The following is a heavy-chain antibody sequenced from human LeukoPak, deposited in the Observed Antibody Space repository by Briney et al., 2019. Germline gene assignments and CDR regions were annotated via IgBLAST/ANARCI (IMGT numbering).Heavy chain of an antibody. J-gene: IGHJ4*02. Sequence: VSVKVSCQASGYTFTGYYLHWVRQDPGQGLEWMGWITANSGVTGNAEKFQGRVTMTRDTSISTAYMELSRLRSDDTAVYYCARDGPSMVPHYDYWGQGTLVTVTS. CDR1: GYTFTGYY. V-gene: IGHV1-2*02. CDR3: ARDGPSMVPHYDY. D-gene: IGHD3-10*01. CDR2: ITANSGVT.